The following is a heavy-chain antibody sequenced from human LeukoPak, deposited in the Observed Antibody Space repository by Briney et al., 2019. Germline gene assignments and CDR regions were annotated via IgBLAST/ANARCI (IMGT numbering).Heavy chain of an antibody. CDR1: GGTFSSYA. J-gene: IGHJ4*02. Sequence: ASVKVSCKASGGTFSSYAISWVRQAPGQGLEWMGRIIPILGTANYAQKFQGRVTITADKSTSTAYMELSSLRSEDTAVYYCARGPRASSSWDYWGQGTLVTVSS. V-gene: IGHV1-69*04. CDR3: ARGPRASSSWDY. CDR2: IIPILGTA. D-gene: IGHD6-6*01.